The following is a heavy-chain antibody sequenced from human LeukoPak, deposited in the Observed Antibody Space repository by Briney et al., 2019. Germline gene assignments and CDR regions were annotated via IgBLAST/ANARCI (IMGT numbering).Heavy chain of an antibody. CDR3: ASQPWTAVAARFDY. J-gene: IGHJ4*02. CDR1: GFTFSSYS. Sequence: PGGSLRLSCAASGFTFSSYSMNWVRQAPGKGLEWVSSISSSSSYIYYADSVKGRFTISRDNAKNTLYLQMNSLRAEDTAVYYCASQPWTAVAARFDYWGQGTLVTVSS. CDR2: ISSSSSYI. D-gene: IGHD6-13*01. V-gene: IGHV3-21*01.